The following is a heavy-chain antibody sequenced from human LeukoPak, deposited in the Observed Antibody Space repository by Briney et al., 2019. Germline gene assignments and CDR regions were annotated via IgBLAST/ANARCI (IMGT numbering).Heavy chain of an antibody. CDR1: GGSISSYY. V-gene: IGHV4-59*01. J-gene: IGHJ4*02. D-gene: IGHD3-22*01. Sequence: PSETLSLTCTVSGGSISSYYWSWIRQPPGKGLEWIGYIYYSGSTNYNPSLKSRVTISVDTSKNQFFLKLSSVTAADTAVYYCAREADYYDSSGFDYWGQGTLVTVSS. CDR3: AREADYYDSSGFDY. CDR2: IYYSGST.